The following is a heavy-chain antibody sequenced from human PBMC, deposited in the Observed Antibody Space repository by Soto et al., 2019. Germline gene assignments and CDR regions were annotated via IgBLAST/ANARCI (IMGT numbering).Heavy chain of an antibody. CDR1: GFTFSSHA. V-gene: IGHV3-23*01. J-gene: IGHJ4*02. CDR3: AKDDSSVVYYFHY. D-gene: IGHD3-22*01. CDR2: ISGSGGTT. Sequence: EVQLLESGGGLVQPGGSLRLSCAASGFTFSSHAMSWVRQAPGKGLEWVSGISGSGGTTYYADSVKGRFTISRDNSKKTVYLQMDSLRAEDTAVYYCAKDDSSVVYYFHYWGQGTLVTVSS.